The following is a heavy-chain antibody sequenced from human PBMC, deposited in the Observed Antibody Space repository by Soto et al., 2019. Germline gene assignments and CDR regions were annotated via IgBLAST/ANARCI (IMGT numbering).Heavy chain of an antibody. D-gene: IGHD6-6*01. Sequence: QLQLQESGPGLVKPSETLSLTCTVSGGSISSSSYYWGWIRQPPGKGLEWIGSIYYSGSTYYNPPLKSRVTISVDTSKNQFSLKLSSVTAADTAVYYCARHKGIAARTYYFDYWGQGTLVTVSS. CDR3: ARHKGIAARTYYFDY. J-gene: IGHJ4*02. CDR1: GGSISSSSYY. CDR2: IYYSGST. V-gene: IGHV4-39*01.